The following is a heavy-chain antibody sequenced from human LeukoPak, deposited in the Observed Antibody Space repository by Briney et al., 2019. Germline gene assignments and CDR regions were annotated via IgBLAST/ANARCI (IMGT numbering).Heavy chain of an antibody. CDR1: GGSISSYY. CDR3: ARDGDRYSYGTNPPYYYYYMDV. CDR2: IYTSGST. V-gene: IGHV4-4*07. Sequence: PSETLSLTCTVSGGSISSYYWSWIRQPAGKGLEWIGRIYTSGSTSSNPSLKSRVTMSVDTSKNQFSLKLSSVTAADTAVYYCARDGDRYSYGTNPPYYYYYMDVWGKGTTVTVSS. D-gene: IGHD5-18*01. J-gene: IGHJ6*03.